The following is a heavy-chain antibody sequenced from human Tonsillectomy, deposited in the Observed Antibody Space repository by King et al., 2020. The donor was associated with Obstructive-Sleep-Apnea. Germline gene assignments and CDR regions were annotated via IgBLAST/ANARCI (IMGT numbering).Heavy chain of an antibody. D-gene: IGHD6-19*01. CDR1: GFTFSSYS. CDR3: ARDFQGMAVAVGSTLTFDP. CDR2: ISSSSRTT. Sequence: VQLVESGGGLVQPGGSFRLSCAGSGFTFSSYSMNWVRQAPGKGLELDSYISSSSRTTYYADFVNGRFTMSSGKANKSLYLQMNRLGAEDTALYYCARDFQGMAVAVGSTLTFDPWGQGTLVTVSS. V-gene: IGHV3-48*01. J-gene: IGHJ5*02.